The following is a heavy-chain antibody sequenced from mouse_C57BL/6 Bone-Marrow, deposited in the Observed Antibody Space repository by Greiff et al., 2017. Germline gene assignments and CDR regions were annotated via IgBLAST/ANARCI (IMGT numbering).Heavy chain of an antibody. Sequence: QVQLQQPGAELVKPGASVKLSCKASGYTFTSYWMHWVKQRPGQGLEWIGMIHPNSGSTNYNEKFKGKATLTVDKSSSTAYMQLSSLTAEDSAVYYCTRCHTNRLRSYYAMDYWGQGTSVTVS. CDR1: GYTFTSYW. V-gene: IGHV1-64*01. D-gene: IGHD5-1-1*01. CDR3: TRCHTNRLRSYYAMDY. CDR2: IHPNSGST. J-gene: IGHJ4*01.